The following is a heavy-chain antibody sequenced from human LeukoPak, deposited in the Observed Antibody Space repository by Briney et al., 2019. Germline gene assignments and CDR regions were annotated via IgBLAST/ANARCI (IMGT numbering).Heavy chain of an antibody. CDR3: AKDRYGAQTWGYFDY. V-gene: IGHV3-23*01. D-gene: IGHD4-17*01. Sequence: GGSLRLSCAASGFTFSSYAMSWVRQAPGKGLEWVSAISGSGGSTYYADSVKGRFTISRDNSKNTLYLQMNSLRAEDTAVYYCAKDRYGAQTWGYFDYWGQGTLVTVSS. CDR1: GFTFSSYA. CDR2: ISGSGGST. J-gene: IGHJ4*02.